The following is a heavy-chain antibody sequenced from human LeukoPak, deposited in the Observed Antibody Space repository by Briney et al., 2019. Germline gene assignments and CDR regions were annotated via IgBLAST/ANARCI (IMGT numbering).Heavy chain of an antibody. Sequence: PGGSLRLSCAASGFTFSTYWMHWVRQAPGKGLVWVSRISSDGRNTIYADSVKGRFTISRDSANNTLFLQMNSLRGDDTAVYYCAREWALHGAYYMDVWGKGTTVTVSS. CDR1: GFTFSTYW. D-gene: IGHD3-16*01. CDR2: ISSDGRNT. CDR3: AREWALHGAYYMDV. V-gene: IGHV3-74*01. J-gene: IGHJ6*03.